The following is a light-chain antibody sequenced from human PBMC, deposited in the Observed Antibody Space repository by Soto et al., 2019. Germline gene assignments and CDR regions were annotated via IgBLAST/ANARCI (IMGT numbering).Light chain of an antibody. V-gene: IGLV2-8*01. J-gene: IGLJ1*01. CDR3: SSYAASNFPYV. Sequence: QSALAQPPSASGSPGQSVTISCTGTSGDVGAYDYVSWYQQHPGKAPKLMIYEVSKRPLGVPDRFSGSKSGNTASLTVSELQAEDEADYYCSSYAASNFPYVFGTGTKVTV. CDR2: EVS. CDR1: SGDVGAYDY.